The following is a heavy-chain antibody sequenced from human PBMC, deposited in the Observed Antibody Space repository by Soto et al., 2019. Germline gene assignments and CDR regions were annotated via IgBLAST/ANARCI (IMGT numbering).Heavy chain of an antibody. CDR2: IYYSGST. V-gene: IGHV4-59*12. J-gene: IGHJ4*02. CDR1: GGSISSYY. D-gene: IGHD3-22*01. CDR3: ARAPGGYSSFLEY. Sequence: QVQLQESGPGLVKPSETLSLTCTVSGGSISSYYWSWIRQSPGKGLEWIGYIYYSGSTHYNPSLNSRVTISVDTSKNQFSLKLSSVTAADTAMYYCARAPGGYSSFLEYWGQGTLVTVSS.